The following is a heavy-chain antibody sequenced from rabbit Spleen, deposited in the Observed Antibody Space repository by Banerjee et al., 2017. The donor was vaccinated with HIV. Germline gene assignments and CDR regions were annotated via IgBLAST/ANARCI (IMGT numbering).Heavy chain of an antibody. Sequence: QEQLVEYGGDLVQPGASLTLTCTASGVSFSDKDVMCWVRQAPGKGLEWIACTAVGDSGKTWYANWAKGRFTISKPSSTTVTLQMTSLTAADTATYFCARDVIGGNFYVDLWGPGTLVTVS. D-gene: IGHD1-1*01. CDR1: GVSFSDKDV. J-gene: IGHJ4*01. CDR2: TAVGDSGKT. V-gene: IGHV1S45*01. CDR3: ARDVIGGNFYVDL.